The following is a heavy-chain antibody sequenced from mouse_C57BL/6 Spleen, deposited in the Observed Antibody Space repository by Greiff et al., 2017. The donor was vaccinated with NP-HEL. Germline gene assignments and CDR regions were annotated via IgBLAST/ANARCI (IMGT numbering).Heavy chain of an antibody. CDR2: ISPSHGGT. D-gene: IGHD1-1*01. V-gene: IGHV1-53*01. CDR1: GYTFTSYW. J-gene: IGHJ1*03. Sequence: QVQLQQPGTELVKPGASVKLSCKASGYTFTSYWMHWVKQRPGQGLEWLGNISPSHGGTNYTEKFKSKATLTVDKSSSTAYMQLSSLTSEDSAVYYCARGDYYGYWYFDVWGTGTTVTVSS. CDR3: ARGDYYGYWYFDV.